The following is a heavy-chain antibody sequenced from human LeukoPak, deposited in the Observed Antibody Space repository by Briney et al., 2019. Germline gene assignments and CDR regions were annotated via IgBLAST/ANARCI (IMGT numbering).Heavy chain of an antibody. CDR1: GYTFTGYY. J-gene: IGHJ4*02. V-gene: IGHV1-46*01. D-gene: IGHD3-22*01. Sequence: ASVKVSCKASGYTFTGYYMHWVRQAPGQGLEWMGIINPSGGSTSYAQKFQGRVTMTRDTSTSTVYMELSSLRSEDTAVYYCARALTYYYDSSGYYSDYWGQGTLVTVSS. CDR2: INPSGGST. CDR3: ARALTYYYDSSGYYSDY.